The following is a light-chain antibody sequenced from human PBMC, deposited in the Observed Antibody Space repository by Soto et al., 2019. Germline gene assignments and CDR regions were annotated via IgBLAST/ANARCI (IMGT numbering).Light chain of an antibody. CDR2: STS. V-gene: IGLV7-43*01. CDR1: TGAVTSGYY. Sequence: QTVVTQEPSLTVSPGGTVNLTCASSTGAVTSGYYANWFQQKPGQAPRALISSTSNKHSWTPARFSGSLLGGKAALTLSGVQPEDEAEYYCLLFYRDAWVFGGGTKLTVL. CDR3: LLFYRDAWV. J-gene: IGLJ3*02.